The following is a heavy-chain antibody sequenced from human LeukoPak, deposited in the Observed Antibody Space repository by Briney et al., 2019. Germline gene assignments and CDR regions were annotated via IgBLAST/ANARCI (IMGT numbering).Heavy chain of an antibody. D-gene: IGHD5/OR15-5a*01. J-gene: IGHJ4*02. CDR3: ARRSPLYDGTTYFDY. Sequence: PSETLSLTCTVSGGSISSYYWSWIRQPPGKGLEWIGYIYYSGSTNYNPSLKSRVTISVDTSRNQFSLKLSSVTAADTAVYYCARRSPLYDGTTYFDYWGQGTLVTASS. CDR2: IYYSGST. CDR1: GGSISSYY. V-gene: IGHV4-59*08.